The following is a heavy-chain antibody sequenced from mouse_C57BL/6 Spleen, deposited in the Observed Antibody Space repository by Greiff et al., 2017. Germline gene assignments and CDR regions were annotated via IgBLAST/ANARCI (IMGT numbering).Heavy chain of an antibody. CDR3: ARDEDYFAY. CDR1: GFTFSDYY. D-gene: IGHD2-4*01. V-gene: IGHV5-16*01. CDR2: INYDGSST. Sequence: EVKVVESEGGLVQPGSSMKLSCTASGFTFSDYYMAWVRQVPEKGLEWVANINYDGSSTYYLDSLKSRFIISRDNAKNILYLQMSSLKSEDTATYYCARDEDYFAYWGQGTLVTVSA. J-gene: IGHJ3*01.